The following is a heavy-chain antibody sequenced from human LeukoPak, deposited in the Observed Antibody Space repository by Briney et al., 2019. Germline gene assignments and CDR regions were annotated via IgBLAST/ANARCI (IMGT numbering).Heavy chain of an antibody. CDR3: ARVWNQWELRFDY. V-gene: IGHV3-48*01. D-gene: IGHD1-26*01. J-gene: IGHJ4*02. Sequence: GALRLSFAASGFTFSSYGMHWVRQAPGKGLEWVSYISSSSSTIYYADSVKGRFTISRDNAKNSLYLQMNSLRAEDTAVYYCARVWNQWELRFDYWGQGTLVTVSS. CDR1: GFTFSSYG. CDR2: ISSSSSTI.